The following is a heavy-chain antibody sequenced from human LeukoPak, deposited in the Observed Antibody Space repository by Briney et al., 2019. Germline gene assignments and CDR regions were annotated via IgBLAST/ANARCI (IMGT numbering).Heavy chain of an antibody. Sequence: PGGSLRLSCAASGFTFSSYSMNWVRQAPGKGLEWVSSISSSSYIYYADSVRGRFTISRDNAKSSLFLQMNSLRAEDTAVYYCARCSSSGCASSPLAGYLYWGQGTLVTVSS. J-gene: IGHJ4*02. D-gene: IGHD2-2*01. CDR3: ARCSSSGCASSPLAGYLY. CDR2: ISSSSYI. CDR1: GFTFSSYS. V-gene: IGHV3-21*01.